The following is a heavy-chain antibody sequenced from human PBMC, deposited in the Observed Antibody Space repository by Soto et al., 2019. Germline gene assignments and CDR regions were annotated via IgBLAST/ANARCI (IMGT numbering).Heavy chain of an antibody. D-gene: IGHD1-26*01. V-gene: IGHV4-39*01. J-gene: IGHJ6*02. Sequence: PSETLSLTCTVSGGSISSSNYYWGWIRQPPGKGLEWIGSIYYSGSTYYNPSLKSPVTISVDTSKNQFSLKLGSVTAADTAVYYCARHENRYSVSYYYYYGMDVWGQGTTVTVSS. CDR3: ARHENRYSVSYYYYYGMDV. CDR2: IYYSGST. CDR1: GGSISSSNYY.